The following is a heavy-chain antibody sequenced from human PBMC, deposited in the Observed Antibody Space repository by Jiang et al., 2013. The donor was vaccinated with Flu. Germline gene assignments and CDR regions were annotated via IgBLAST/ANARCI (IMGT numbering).Heavy chain of an antibody. CDR1: GGSISSSSYY. CDR2: IYYSGST. J-gene: IGHJ4*02. CDR3: ARQKKSGWSRRGTDY. V-gene: IGHV4-39*01. Sequence: GPGLVKPSETLSLTCTVSGGSISSSSYYWGWIRQPPGKGLEWIGSIYYSGSTYYNPSLKSRVTISVDTSKNQFSLKLSSVTAADTAVYYCARQKKSGWSRRGTDYWGQGTLV. D-gene: IGHD6-19*01.